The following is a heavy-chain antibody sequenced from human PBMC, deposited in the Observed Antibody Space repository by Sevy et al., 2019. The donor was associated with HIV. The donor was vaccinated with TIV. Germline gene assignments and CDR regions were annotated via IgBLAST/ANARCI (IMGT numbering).Heavy chain of an antibody. CDR1: GYTLAKFS. CDR2: FDPEDGDPEDGKT. Sequence: ASVKVSCKVSGYTLAKFSIHWVRQAPGKGLEWMTSFDPEDGDPEDGKTIYAQKFLGRVTMTEDTSTDTAYMELSSLRSDVTAVYYCATTKDYYDSSGYPFDYWGQGTLVTVSS. J-gene: IGHJ4*02. CDR3: ATTKDYYDSSGYPFDY. V-gene: IGHV1-24*01. D-gene: IGHD3-22*01.